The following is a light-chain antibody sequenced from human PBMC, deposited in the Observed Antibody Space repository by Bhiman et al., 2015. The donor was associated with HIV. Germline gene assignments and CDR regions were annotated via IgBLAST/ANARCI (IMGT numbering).Light chain of an antibody. CDR3: SSYTSSSTLVV. Sequence: QSALTQPASVSGSPGQSITISCTGTSSDVGGYNYVSWCQQHPGKAPKLMIYDVSKRPSGVSNRFSGSKSGNTASLTISGLQAEDEADYYCSSYTSSSTLVVFGGGTKLTVL. V-gene: IGLV2-14*03. CDR2: DVS. CDR1: SSDVGGYNY. J-gene: IGLJ2*01.